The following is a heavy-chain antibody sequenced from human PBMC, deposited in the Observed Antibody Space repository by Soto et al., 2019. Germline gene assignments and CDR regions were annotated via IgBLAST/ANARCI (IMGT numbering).Heavy chain of an antibody. CDR3: ASPPTNLDYDDDTWFDP. CDR1: GFTFSSYA. Sequence: GGSLRLSCAASGFTFSSYAMSWVRQAPGKGLEWVSAISGSGGSTYYADSVKGRFTISRNNAKNFLYLQMDSLRAEDTAVYYCASPPTNLDYDDDTWFDPWGQGTLVTSPQ. CDR2: ISGSGGST. D-gene: IGHD4-17*01. J-gene: IGHJ5*02. V-gene: IGHV3-23*01.